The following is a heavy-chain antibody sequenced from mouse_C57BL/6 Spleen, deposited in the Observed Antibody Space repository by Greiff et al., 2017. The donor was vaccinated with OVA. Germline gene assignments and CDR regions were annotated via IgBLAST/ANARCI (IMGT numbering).Heavy chain of an antibody. CDR2: ISYDGSN. J-gene: IGHJ4*01. CDR3: ARELGRYYAMDY. Sequence: DVQLQESGPGLVKPSQSLSLTCSVTGYSITSGYYWNWIRQFPGNKLEWMGYISYDGSNNYNPSLQNRISITRDTSKNQLFLKVNSVTTEDTATYYCARELGRYYAMDYWGQGTSVTVSS. D-gene: IGHD4-1*01. V-gene: IGHV3-6*01. CDR1: GYSITSGYY.